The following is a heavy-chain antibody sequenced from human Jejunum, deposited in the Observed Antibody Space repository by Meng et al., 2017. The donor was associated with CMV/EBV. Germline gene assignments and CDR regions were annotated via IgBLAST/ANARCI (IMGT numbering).Heavy chain of an antibody. V-gene: IGHV3-11*04. J-gene: IGHJ3*01. D-gene: IGHD5-12*01. CDR2: ITSSGYTI. CDR3: ARMGYGFEFFDV. CDR1: GFSFSDYY. Sequence: AASGFSFSDYYMTWIRQAPGKGLEWLSYITSSGYTIYYADSVKGRFTISRDNAKDSLYLQMNGLRVEDTAVYYCARMGYGFEFFDVWGQGTMVTVSS.